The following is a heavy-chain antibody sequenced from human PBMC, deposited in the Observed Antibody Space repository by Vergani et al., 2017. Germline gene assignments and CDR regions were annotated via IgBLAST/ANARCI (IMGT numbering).Heavy chain of an antibody. CDR2: FDPAHGEV. CDR1: GYSLTELT. CDR3: AIVTDDDDSRGYYLDY. Sequence: QVQLVQSGSEVRKPGASVKVSCQVSGYSLTELTIHWLRQAPGKGLEWMGGFDPAHGEVTFAHHIQGRVTMTEDRSTDTAYIELSSLGPEETALYYCAIVTDDDDSRGYYLDYWGQGTLVTVSS. J-gene: IGHJ4*02. D-gene: IGHD3-22*01. V-gene: IGHV1-24*01.